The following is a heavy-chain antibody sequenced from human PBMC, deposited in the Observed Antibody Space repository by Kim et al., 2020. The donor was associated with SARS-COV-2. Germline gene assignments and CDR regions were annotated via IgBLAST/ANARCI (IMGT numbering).Heavy chain of an antibody. J-gene: IGHJ6*02. Sequence: GGSLRLSCAASGFTVSSNYMSWVRQAPGKGLEWVSLIYSGGSTYYADSVKGRFTISRDNSKNTLYLQMNSLRAEDTAVYYCARELGDGTDVFDYYGMDVWGQGTTVTVSS. CDR1: GFTVSSNY. D-gene: IGHD2-21*01. V-gene: IGHV3-66*01. CDR2: IYSGGST. CDR3: ARELGDGTDVFDYYGMDV.